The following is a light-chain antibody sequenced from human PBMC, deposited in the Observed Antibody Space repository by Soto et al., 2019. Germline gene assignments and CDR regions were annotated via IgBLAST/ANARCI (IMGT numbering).Light chain of an antibody. Sequence: QSVLTQPASVSGSLGQSITISCTGTRSDIGTYDLVSWYQQHPGKAPQLMIYDVTNRPSGVSNRFSGSKSGNTASLTISGLQAEDDADYYCTSYTTSSTVVIGGGTKLTVL. CDR1: RSDIGTYDL. CDR2: DVT. V-gene: IGLV2-14*03. CDR3: TSYTTSSTVV. J-gene: IGLJ2*01.